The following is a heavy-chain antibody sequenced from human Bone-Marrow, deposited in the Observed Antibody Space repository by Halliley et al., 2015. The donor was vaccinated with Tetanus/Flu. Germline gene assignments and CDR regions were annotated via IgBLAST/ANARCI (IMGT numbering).Heavy chain of an antibody. V-gene: IGHV3-23*01. CDR3: AKEVETRKYFDL. CDR2: ISDSGEGT. D-gene: IGHD2-15*01. J-gene: IGHJ4*02. Sequence: LEGLSGISDSGEGTNYADNVRGRFTISRDNSKNTLYLQMNNLRAEDTAVYYRAKEVETRKYFDLWGQGTLVTVSS.